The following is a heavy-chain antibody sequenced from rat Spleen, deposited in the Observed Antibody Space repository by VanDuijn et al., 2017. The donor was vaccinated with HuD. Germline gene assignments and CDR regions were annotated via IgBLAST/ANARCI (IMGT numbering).Heavy chain of an antibody. J-gene: IGHJ3*01. CDR2: ISSGGNT. CDR3: TRDLANSGYGNWFAY. Sequence: QVQLKESGPGLIQPSQTLSLTCTVSGFSLSNYGVMWVRQPPGKGLEWIAAISSGGNTYYNPALKSRLSISRDTSKSQVFLKMNSLQTDDTGTYYCTRDLANSGYGNWFAYWGQGTLVTVSS. D-gene: IGHD4-3*01. CDR1: GFSLSNYG. V-gene: IGHV2S8*01.